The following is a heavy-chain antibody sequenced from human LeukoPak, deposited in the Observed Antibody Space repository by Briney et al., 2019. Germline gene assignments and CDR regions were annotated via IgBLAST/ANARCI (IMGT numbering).Heavy chain of an antibody. V-gene: IGHV3-23*01. D-gene: IGHD2-2*01. Sequence: GSLRLSCSASGLNFSSFAMDWVRQAPGKGLEGVPTISGSGGSTYYADSVKGRFTISRDNSKSTLYLQMNSLRADDTAVYFCAKSVPQGGHDFRDAFEIRGQRTMVTVSS. CDR3: AKSVPQGGHDFRDAFEI. CDR1: GLNFSSFA. CDR2: ISGSGGST. J-gene: IGHJ3*02.